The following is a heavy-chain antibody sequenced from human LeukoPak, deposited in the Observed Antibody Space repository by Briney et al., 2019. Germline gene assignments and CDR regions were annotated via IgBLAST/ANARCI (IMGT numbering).Heavy chain of an antibody. V-gene: IGHV3-7*01. CDR3: ARDVEYYGSGSNDY. Sequence: PGGSLRLSCVGSGFSFSTYWMSWVRQAPGKGLEWVANIKQDGSEKYYVDSVKGRFTISRDNAKNSLYLQMNSLRAEDTAVYYCARDVEYYGSGSNDYWGQGTLVTVSS. J-gene: IGHJ4*02. CDR1: GFSFSTYW. D-gene: IGHD3-10*01. CDR2: IKQDGSEK.